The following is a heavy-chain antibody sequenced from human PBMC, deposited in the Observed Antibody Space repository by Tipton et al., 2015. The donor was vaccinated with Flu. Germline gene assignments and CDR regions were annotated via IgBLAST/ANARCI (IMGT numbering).Heavy chain of an antibody. Sequence: TLSLTCTVSGGPISSYYWSWIRQPPGKGLEWIGYIYYSGSTNYNPSLKSRVTISVDTSKNQFSLKLSSVTAADTAVYYCARRDSGYDPEGYWGQGTLVTVSS. CDR3: ARRDSGYDPEGY. V-gene: IGHV4-59*01. D-gene: IGHD5-12*01. CDR2: IYYSGST. CDR1: GGPISSYY. J-gene: IGHJ4*02.